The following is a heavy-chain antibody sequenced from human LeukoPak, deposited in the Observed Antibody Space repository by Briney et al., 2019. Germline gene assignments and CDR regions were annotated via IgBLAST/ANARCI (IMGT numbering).Heavy chain of an antibody. CDR2: INTNTGNP. J-gene: IGHJ5*02. CDR1: GYTFTSYA. V-gene: IGHV7-4-1*01. CDR3: ARGVGAAAGQNWFDP. Sequence: ASVKVSCQASGYTFTSYAMNWVRQAPGQGLEWMGWINTNTGNPTYAQGFTGRFVFSLDTSVSTAYLQICSLKAEDTAVYYCARGVGAAAGQNWFDPWGQGTLVTVSS. D-gene: IGHD6-13*01.